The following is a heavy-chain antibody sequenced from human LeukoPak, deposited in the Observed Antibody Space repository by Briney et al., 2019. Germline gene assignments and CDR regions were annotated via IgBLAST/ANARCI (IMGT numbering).Heavy chain of an antibody. CDR3: AGEDIVVVPAARALDY. J-gene: IGHJ4*02. Sequence: GASVKVSCKASGYTFTGYYMHWVRQAPGQGLEWMGRINPNSGGTNYAQKFQGRVTMTRDTSISTAYMELSRLRSDDTAVYYCAGEDIVVVPAARALDYWGQGTLVTVSS. CDR1: GYTFTGYY. CDR2: INPNSGGT. V-gene: IGHV1-2*06. D-gene: IGHD2-2*01.